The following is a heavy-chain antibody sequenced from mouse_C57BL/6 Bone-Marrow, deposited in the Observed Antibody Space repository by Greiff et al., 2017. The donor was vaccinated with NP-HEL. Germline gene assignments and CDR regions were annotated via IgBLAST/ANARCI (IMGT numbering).Heavy chain of an antibody. V-gene: IGHV1-76*01. J-gene: IGHJ1*03. CDR2: IYPGSGNT. D-gene: IGHD2-5*01. CDR1: GYTFTDYY. Sequence: VQLQESGAELVRPGASVKLSCKASGYTFTDYYINWVKQRPGQGLEWIARIYPGSGNTYYNEKFKGKATLTAEKSSSTAYMQLSSLTSEDSAVYFCASAYYSNYGHFDVWGTGTTVTVSS. CDR3: ASAYYSNYGHFDV.